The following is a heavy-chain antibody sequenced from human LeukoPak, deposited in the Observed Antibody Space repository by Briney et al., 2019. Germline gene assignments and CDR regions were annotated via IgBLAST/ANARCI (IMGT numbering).Heavy chain of an antibody. CDR2: ISSSSSTI. CDR1: GFTFSSYS. Sequence: GGSLRLSCAASGFTFSSYSMNWVRQAPGKGLEWVSYISSSSSTIYYADSVKGRFTISRDNAKNSLYLQMNSLRAEDTAVYYCARGTPYYGSGPGDYWGQGTLVTVSS. D-gene: IGHD3-10*01. J-gene: IGHJ4*02. CDR3: ARGTPYYGSGPGDY. V-gene: IGHV3-48*01.